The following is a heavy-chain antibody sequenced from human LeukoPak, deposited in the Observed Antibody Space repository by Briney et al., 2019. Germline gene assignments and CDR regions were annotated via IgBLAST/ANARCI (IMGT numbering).Heavy chain of an antibody. CDR3: ARPNVYSSSWYYFDY. D-gene: IGHD6-13*01. CDR1: RFTFSDYY. CDR2: ISSSGRTI. Sequence: GGSLRLSCAASRFTFSDYYMSWIRQAPGKGLEGVSYISSSGRTIYCADSVKGRFTISRDNAKNSLYVQMNSLRAEDTAVYYCARPNVYSSSWYYFDYWGQGTLVTVSS. V-gene: IGHV3-11*01. J-gene: IGHJ4*02.